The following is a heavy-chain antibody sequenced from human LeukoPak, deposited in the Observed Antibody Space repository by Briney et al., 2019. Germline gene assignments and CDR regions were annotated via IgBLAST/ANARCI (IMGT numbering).Heavy chain of an antibody. V-gene: IGHV1-46*01. CDR1: GYTFTSYY. D-gene: IGHD6-13*01. Sequence: GASVKVSCKASGYTFTSYYMHWVRQAPGQGLEWMEIINPSGGSTSYAQKFQGRVTMTRDTSTSTVYMELSSLRSEDTAVYYCARARQQLVRRYYYYMDVWGKGTTVTVSS. J-gene: IGHJ6*03. CDR3: ARARQQLVRRYYYYMDV. CDR2: INPSGGST.